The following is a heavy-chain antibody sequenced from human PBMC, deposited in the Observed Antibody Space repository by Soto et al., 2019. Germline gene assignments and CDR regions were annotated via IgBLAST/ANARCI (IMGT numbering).Heavy chain of an antibody. J-gene: IGHJ4*02. V-gene: IGHV1-18*04. Sequence: QVQMVQSGAEVKKPGASVKVSCKASGYPFSNHGITWVRQVPGQGLEWMGWISTFNGNTNYAQKFQGRVTMTTDTSTTTADMELRSLDSDDTAVYYCARLTGYSSGWVDFWGQGTLVTVSS. CDR1: GYPFSNHG. CDR2: ISTFNGNT. D-gene: IGHD6-19*01. CDR3: ARLTGYSSGWVDF.